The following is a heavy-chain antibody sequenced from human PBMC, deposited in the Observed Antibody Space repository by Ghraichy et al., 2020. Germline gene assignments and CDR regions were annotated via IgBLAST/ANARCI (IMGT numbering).Heavy chain of an antibody. CDR3: AKDRGGYDYCFDY. CDR2: ISYDGSNK. Sequence: GESLNISCAASGFTFSSYGMHWVRQAPGKGLEWVAVISYDGSNKYYADSVKGRFTISRDNSKNTLYLQMNSLRAEDTAVYYCAKDRGGYDYCFDYWGQGTLVTVSS. D-gene: IGHD5-12*01. CDR1: GFTFSSYG. V-gene: IGHV3-30*18. J-gene: IGHJ4*02.